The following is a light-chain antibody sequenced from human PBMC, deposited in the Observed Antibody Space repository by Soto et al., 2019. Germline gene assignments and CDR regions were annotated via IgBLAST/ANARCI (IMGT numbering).Light chain of an antibody. CDR1: SSDVGGYNY. CDR3: SSYTSSSTYV. V-gene: IGLV2-14*01. J-gene: IGLJ1*01. CDR2: DVS. Sequence: QSAVTQPASVYGSPGQSITISCTGTSSDVGGYNYVSWYQQHPGKAPKLMIYDVSNRPSGVSNRFSGSKSGNTASLTISGLQAEDEADYYCSSYTSSSTYVFGTGTKVTVL.